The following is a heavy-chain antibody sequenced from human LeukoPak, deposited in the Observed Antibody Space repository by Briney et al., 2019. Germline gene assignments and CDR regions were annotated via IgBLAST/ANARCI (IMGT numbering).Heavy chain of an antibody. Sequence: GGSLRLSCAASGFNFRSYAMTWVRQPPGKGLEWVSSTSSNGGSTYYADFMEGRFTISRDNSKNTLYLQMNSLRAEDTAVYYCAKGAMVRGVTYNWFDPWGQGTLVTVSS. D-gene: IGHD3-10*01. J-gene: IGHJ5*02. V-gene: IGHV3-23*01. CDR2: TSSNGGST. CDR1: GFNFRSYA. CDR3: AKGAMVRGVTYNWFDP.